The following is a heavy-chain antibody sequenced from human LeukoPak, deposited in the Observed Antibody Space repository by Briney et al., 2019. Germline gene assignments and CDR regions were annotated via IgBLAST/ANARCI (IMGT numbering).Heavy chain of an antibody. Sequence: GESLKISCKDSGYSFSTYWIGWVRQMPGKGLEWMGIIYPGDSDTRYSPSFQGQVTISADRSISTAYLQWTSLKASDTAMYYCSRSHRGFTFDYGGEGTLVTVSS. CDR3: SRSHRGFTFDY. CDR1: GYSFSTYW. V-gene: IGHV5-51*01. D-gene: IGHD1-14*01. CDR2: IYPGDSDT. J-gene: IGHJ4*02.